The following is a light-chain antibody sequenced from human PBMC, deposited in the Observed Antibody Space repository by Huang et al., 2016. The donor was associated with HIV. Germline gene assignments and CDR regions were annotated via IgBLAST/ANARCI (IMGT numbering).Light chain of an antibody. CDR3: QQTYSTPWT. Sequence: DIQMTQSPSPLSASVGDRVTITCRASQSISSYLNWYQQKPGKAPNLLIYAASSLQSGVPSRFSGSGSGTDFTLTISSLQLEDFATYSCQQTYSTPWTFGQGTKVEIK. J-gene: IGKJ1*01. V-gene: IGKV1-39*01. CDR2: AAS. CDR1: QSISSY.